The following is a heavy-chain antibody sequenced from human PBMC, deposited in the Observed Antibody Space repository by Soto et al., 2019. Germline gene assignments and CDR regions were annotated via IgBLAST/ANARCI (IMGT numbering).Heavy chain of an antibody. V-gene: IGHV1-69*01. CDR1: GGTFNIYS. J-gene: IGHJ4*02. Sequence: QVQLVQSGADVKKPGSSVNVSCKASGGTFNIYSISWVRQAPGQGLEWMGGIIPLFGTAYYAQEFQGRVTITADESTSTAYMELSSLRSEDTAVYFCARGASTHYYDSSGYYKGPLDYWGQGTLVTVSS. CDR3: ARGASTHYYDSSGYYKGPLDY. D-gene: IGHD3-22*01. CDR2: IIPLFGTA.